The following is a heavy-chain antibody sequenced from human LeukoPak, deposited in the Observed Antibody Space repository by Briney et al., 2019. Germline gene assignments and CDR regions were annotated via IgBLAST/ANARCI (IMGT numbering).Heavy chain of an antibody. V-gene: IGHV4-4*07. CDR3: AREGITNFWSGYYRDYYYYMDV. D-gene: IGHD3-3*01. J-gene: IGHJ6*03. Sequence: SETLSLTRTVSGGSISSYYWSWIRQPAGKGLEWIGRIYTSGSTNYNPSLKSRVTMSVDTSKNQFSLKLSSVTAADTAVYYCAREGITNFWSGYYRDYYYYMDVWGKGTTVTVSS. CDR1: GGSISSYY. CDR2: IYTSGST.